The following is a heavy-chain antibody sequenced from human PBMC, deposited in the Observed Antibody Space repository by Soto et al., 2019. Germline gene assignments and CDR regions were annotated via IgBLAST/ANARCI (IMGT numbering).Heavy chain of an antibody. V-gene: IGHV1-8*01. CDR2: MNPNSGNT. D-gene: IGHD3-3*01. CDR3: ARGQTKRKIFGVVISPRWFDP. J-gene: IGHJ5*02. Sequence: VASVKVSCKASGYTFTSYDINWVRQATGQGLEWMGWMNPNSGNTGYAQKFQGRVTMTRNTSISTAYMELSSLRSGDTAVYYCARGQTKRKIFGVVISPRWFDPWGQGTLVTVSS. CDR1: GYTFTSYD.